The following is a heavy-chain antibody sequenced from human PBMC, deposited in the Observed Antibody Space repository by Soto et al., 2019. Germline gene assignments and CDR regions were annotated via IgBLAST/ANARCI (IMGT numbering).Heavy chain of an antibody. Sequence: SVKVSCKASGVSFSFYPISWVRQAPGQGLEWMGGIIPVFGTTNYAQKFQGRVTITADKSTSTVYMELSSLRSDDTAVYYCATEGQNYGIVWFDPWGQGTLVTVSS. CDR3: ATEGQNYGIVWFDP. CDR1: GVSFSFYP. D-gene: IGHD1-7*01. CDR2: IIPVFGTT. J-gene: IGHJ5*02. V-gene: IGHV1-69*06.